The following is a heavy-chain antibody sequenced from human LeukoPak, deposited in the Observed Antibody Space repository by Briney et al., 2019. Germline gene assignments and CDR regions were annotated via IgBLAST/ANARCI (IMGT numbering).Heavy chain of an antibody. CDR1: GGSFSGYY. J-gene: IGHJ4*02. CDR3: ARALVVVTLDY. D-gene: IGHD3-22*01. V-gene: IGHV4-34*01. CDR2: INHSGST. Sequence: SETLSLTCAVYGGSFSGYYWSWIRQPPGKGLEWIGEINHSGSTNYNPSLKSRVTISVDTSKNQFSLKLSSVTAADTAVYYCARALVVVTLDYWGQGTLVTVSS.